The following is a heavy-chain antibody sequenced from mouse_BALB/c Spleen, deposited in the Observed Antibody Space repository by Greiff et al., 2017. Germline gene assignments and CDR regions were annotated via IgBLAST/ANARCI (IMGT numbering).Heavy chain of an antibody. Sequence: VKLVESGPGLVAPSQSLSITCTVSGFSLTSYGVHWVRQPPGKGLEWLGVIWAGGSTNYNSALMSRLSISKDNSKSQVFLKMNSLQTDDTAMYYCARGIYDGGDFDYWGQGTTLTVSS. V-gene: IGHV2-9*02. CDR3: ARGIYDGGDFDY. CDR1: GFSLTSYG. J-gene: IGHJ2*01. CDR2: IWAGGST. D-gene: IGHD2-3*01.